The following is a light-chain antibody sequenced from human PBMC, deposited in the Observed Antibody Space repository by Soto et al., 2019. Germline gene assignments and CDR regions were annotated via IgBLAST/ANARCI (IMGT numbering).Light chain of an antibody. V-gene: IGLV1-40*01. CDR2: GNT. CDR3: QSYDSSLSAYV. Sequence: QLVLTQPPSVSGAPGQRVTISCTGNSSNIGAGYDVHWYQHLPRTAPKFLIYGNTKRPSGVPDRFSGSKSGSSASLAITGLQAEDEADYYCQSYDSSLSAYVFGGGTKLTVL. J-gene: IGLJ2*01. CDR1: SSNIGAGYD.